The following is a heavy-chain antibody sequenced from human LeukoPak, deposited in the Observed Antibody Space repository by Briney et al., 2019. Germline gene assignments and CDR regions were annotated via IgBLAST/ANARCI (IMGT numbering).Heavy chain of an antibody. D-gene: IGHD3-10*01. CDR3: ARDQYYYGSGTPFDP. CDR1: GGSISSYY. Sequence: NPSETLSLTCTVSGGSISSYYWSWIRQPAGKGLEWIGRIYTSGSTNYNPSLKSRVTMSVDTSKNQFSLKLNSVTAADTAVYYCARDQYYYGSGTPFDPWGQGTLVTVSS. CDR2: IYTSGST. V-gene: IGHV4-4*07. J-gene: IGHJ5*02.